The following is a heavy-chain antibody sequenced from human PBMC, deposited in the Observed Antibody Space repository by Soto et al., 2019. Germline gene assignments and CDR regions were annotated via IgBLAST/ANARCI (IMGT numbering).Heavy chain of an antibody. CDR2: IYPDSGGT. V-gene: IGHV1-2*02. J-gene: IGHJ4*02. CDR3: ARAGQYYDASGYAD. D-gene: IGHD3-22*01. CDR1: GYTFSGFY. Sequence: QVQLVQSGAEVKKPGASVKVSCRTSGYTFSGFYIHWVRQAPGQGLESMGWIYPDSGGTDYAQKFQGRVTMTRDTSISTAYMELSRLRSDDTAVYYCARAGQYYDASGYADWGQGTLVTVSS.